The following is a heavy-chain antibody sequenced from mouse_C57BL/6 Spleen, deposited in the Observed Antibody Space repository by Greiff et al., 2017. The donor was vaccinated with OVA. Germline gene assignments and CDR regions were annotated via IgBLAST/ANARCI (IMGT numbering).Heavy chain of an antibody. Sequence: QVQLQQPGAELVKPGASVKLSCKASGYTFTSYWMHWVKQRPGQGLEWIGMIHPNSGSTNYNEKFKSKATLTVDKSSSTAYMQLSSLTSEDSAVYYGARSGGHYSNYPYYFDYWGQGTTLTVSS. D-gene: IGHD2-5*01. CDR3: ARSGGHYSNYPYYFDY. V-gene: IGHV1-64*01. CDR2: IHPNSGST. CDR1: GYTFTSYW. J-gene: IGHJ2*01.